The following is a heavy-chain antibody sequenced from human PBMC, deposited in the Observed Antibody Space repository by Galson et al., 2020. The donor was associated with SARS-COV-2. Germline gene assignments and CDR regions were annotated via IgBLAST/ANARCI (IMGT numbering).Heavy chain of an antibody. J-gene: IGHJ4*02. V-gene: IGHV1-2*02. CDR1: GYTFTGYY. D-gene: IGHD6-13*01. CDR2: INPNSGGT. CDR3: AREPLYSSSHHFDY. Sequence: ASVKVSCKASGYTFTGYYMHWVRQAPGQGLEWMGWINPNSGGTNYAQKFQGRVTMTRDTSISTAYMELSRLRSDDTAVYYCAREPLYSSSHHFDYWGQGTLVTVSS.